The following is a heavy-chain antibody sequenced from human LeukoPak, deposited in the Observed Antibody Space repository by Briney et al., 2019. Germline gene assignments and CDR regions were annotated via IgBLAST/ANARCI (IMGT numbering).Heavy chain of an antibody. CDR3: ARGPNSNWSGLDF. V-gene: IGHV3-74*01. CDR2: ISTDGSDT. Sequence: GGSLRLSCIASGFTFSSYWMHWVRQVPGKGLMWVSRISTDGSDTSYADSVKGRFTISRDNAKSTLYLQMNSLRAEDTAVYYCARGPNSNWSGLDFWGQGTLLTVSS. D-gene: IGHD6-6*01. J-gene: IGHJ4*02. CDR1: GFTFSSYW.